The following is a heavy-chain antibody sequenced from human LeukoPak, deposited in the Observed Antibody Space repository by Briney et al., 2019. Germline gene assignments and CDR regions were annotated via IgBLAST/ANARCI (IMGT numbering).Heavy chain of an antibody. V-gene: IGHV4-61*02. CDR3: ARDRAVVPAAISDNYYYYYGMDV. D-gene: IGHD2-2*02. CDR2: IYTSGST. CDR1: GGSISSGSNY. J-gene: IGHJ6*02. Sequence: SETLSLTCTVSGGSISSGSNYWSWIRQPAGKGLEWIGRIYTSGSTNYNPSLKSRVTISVDTSKNQFSLKLSSVTAADTAVYYCARDRAVVPAAISDNYYYYYGMDVWGQGTTVTVSS.